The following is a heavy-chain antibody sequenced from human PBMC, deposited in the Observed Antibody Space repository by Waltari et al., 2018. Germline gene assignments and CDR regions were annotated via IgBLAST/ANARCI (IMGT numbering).Heavy chain of an antibody. CDR1: GFTVFSTY. CDR2: IYSGGGTT. CDR3: ARDRGASGYDFDY. V-gene: IGHV3-53*01. J-gene: IGHJ4*02. D-gene: IGHD5-12*01. Sequence: EVQLVESGGGLIQPGGSLRLSCAASGFTVFSTYISWVRQAPGKGLEWVSVIYSGGGTTSYADSVKGRFTISRDDSRNIVYLQMNSLRADDTAVYYCARDRGASGYDFDYWGQGVLVTVSS.